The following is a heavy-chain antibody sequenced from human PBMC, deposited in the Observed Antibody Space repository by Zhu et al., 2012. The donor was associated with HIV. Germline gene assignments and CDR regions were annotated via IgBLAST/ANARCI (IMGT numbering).Heavy chain of an antibody. J-gene: IGHJ2*01. D-gene: IGHD6-13*01. CDR3: ARHVGGIRAGGTAYDL. CDR1: GGSITNNNYY. V-gene: IGHV4-39*01. CDR2: IYYSGNT. Sequence: QVQLLESGPGLVKPSETLSLTCTVSGGSITNNNYYWGWIRQPPGKGLEWIGNIYYSGNTYYNPSLRSRVTISVDTSKNQFSLKLSSVTAADTAVYYCARHVGGIRAGGTAYDLWGRGTLVTVSS.